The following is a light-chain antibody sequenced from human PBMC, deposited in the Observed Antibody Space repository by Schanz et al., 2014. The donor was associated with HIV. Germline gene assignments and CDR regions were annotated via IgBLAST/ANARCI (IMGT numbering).Light chain of an antibody. CDR3: VSWDGSLKGLL. CDR2: ATY. J-gene: IGLJ2*01. Sequence: QSVLTQPPSASGTPGQRVTISCSGSSSNIKMNAVNWYQHLPGMGPKLLIYATYNRPSGVPDRFSGSGSDTSASLAISGLQSEDEADYYCVSWDGSLKGLLFGGGTKLTVL. CDR1: SSNIKMNA. V-gene: IGLV1-44*01.